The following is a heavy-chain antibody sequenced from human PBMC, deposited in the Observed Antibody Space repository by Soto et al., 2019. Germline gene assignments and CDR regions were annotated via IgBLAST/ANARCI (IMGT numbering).Heavy chain of an antibody. Sequence: QVQLVQSGAEVKQPGASVKVSCKASGYTFTGYYMHWVRQAPGQGLEWMGWINPNSGGTNYAQKFQCRVTMTRDTAISTAYMELSRLRSDDTAVYYCARGGAYDFWRPSDAFDIWGQGTMVTVSS. V-gene: IGHV1-2*02. J-gene: IGHJ3*02. CDR3: ARGGAYDFWRPSDAFDI. CDR1: GYTFTGYY. D-gene: IGHD3-3*01. CDR2: INPNSGGT.